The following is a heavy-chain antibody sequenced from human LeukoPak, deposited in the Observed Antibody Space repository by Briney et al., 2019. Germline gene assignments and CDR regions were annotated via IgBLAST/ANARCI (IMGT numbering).Heavy chain of an antibody. Sequence: SETLSLTCTVSGDSVRTNNYYWSWIRQPPGEGLEWIGYIHYSGITNYNTSLKSRVTISVDTSKSQFSLKLSSVTAADTAVYYCARDRHSSGYYDYWGQGTLVTVSS. J-gene: IGHJ4*02. CDR1: GDSVRTNNYY. CDR2: IHYSGIT. V-gene: IGHV4-61*01. D-gene: IGHD3-22*01. CDR3: ARDRHSSGYYDY.